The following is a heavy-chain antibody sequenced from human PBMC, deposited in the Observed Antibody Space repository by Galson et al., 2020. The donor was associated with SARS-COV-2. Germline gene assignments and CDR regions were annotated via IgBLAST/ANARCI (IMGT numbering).Heavy chain of an antibody. CDR3: ARYYCSAGNCQIGPFDY. J-gene: IGHJ4*02. CDR2: IYQSGKT. Sequence: SETLSLTCTVSGDSISSDISSGDYYWSWIRQPPGKGLEWIGYIYQSGKTYYSPSLKSRLTISVDTPNKQISLRLNSVTAADTAVYYCARYYCSAGNCQIGPFDYWGQGTLVTVSS. CDR1: GDSISSDISSGDYY. V-gene: IGHV4-30-4*01. D-gene: IGHD2-15*01.